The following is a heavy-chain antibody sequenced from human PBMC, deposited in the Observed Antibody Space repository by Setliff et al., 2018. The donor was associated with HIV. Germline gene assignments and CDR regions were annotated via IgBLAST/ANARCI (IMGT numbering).Heavy chain of an antibody. D-gene: IGHD3-10*01. V-gene: IGHV3-11*06. Sequence: GGSLRLSCAASGFTFSTYAMSWVRQAPGKGLEWVSYISSSSSYTNYADSVKGRFTISRDNAKNTLYLQMNSLRAEDTAVYYCARGVRGVVNGMDVWGQGTTVTVSS. CDR2: ISSSSSYT. J-gene: IGHJ6*02. CDR1: GFTFSTYA. CDR3: ARGVRGVVNGMDV.